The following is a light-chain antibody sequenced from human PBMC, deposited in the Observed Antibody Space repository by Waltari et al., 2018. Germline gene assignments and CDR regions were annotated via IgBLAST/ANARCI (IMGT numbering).Light chain of an antibody. J-gene: IGLJ3*02. V-gene: IGLV2-23*02. CDR3: CSFTDTSIWV. CDR2: EVT. Sequence: QSALTQPASVSGSPGQSITLSCTGPNSALGNYDLVPWYQQHPGQAPKLLIYEVTQRPSGVSNHFSGSKSGNTASLTISGLQPEDEANYYCCSFTDTSIWVFGGGTKLTVL. CDR1: NSALGNYDL.